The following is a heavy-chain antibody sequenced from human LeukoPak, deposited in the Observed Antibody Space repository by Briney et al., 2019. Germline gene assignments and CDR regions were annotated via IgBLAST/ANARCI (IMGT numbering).Heavy chain of an antibody. Sequence: PSETLSLTCTVSGGSISSSSYYWGWIRQPPGKGLEWIGSIYYSGSTYYNPSLKSRVTISVDTSKNQFSLKLSSVTAADTAVYYCARVRGDGYNPWSQGTLVTVSS. CDR3: ARVRGDGYNP. D-gene: IGHD5-24*01. J-gene: IGHJ4*02. V-gene: IGHV4-39*07. CDR2: IYYSGST. CDR1: GGSISSSSYY.